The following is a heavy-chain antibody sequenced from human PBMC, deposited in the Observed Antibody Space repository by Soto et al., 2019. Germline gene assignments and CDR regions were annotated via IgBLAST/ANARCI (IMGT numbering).Heavy chain of an antibody. CDR2: IWYDGSNK. CDR3: ARDSSPYCSSTSCYSGLDY. Sequence: GGSLRLSCAASGFTFSSYGMHWVRQAPGKGLEWVAVIWYDGSNKYYADSVKGRFTISRDNSKNTLYLQMNSLRAEDTAVYYCARDSSPYCSSTSCYSGLDYWGQGTLVTVSS. D-gene: IGHD2-2*01. CDR1: GFTFSSYG. J-gene: IGHJ4*02. V-gene: IGHV3-33*01.